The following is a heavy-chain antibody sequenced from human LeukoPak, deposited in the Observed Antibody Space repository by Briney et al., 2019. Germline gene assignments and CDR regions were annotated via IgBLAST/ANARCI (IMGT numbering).Heavy chain of an antibody. CDR1: GGSITTYY. Sequence: SETLSLTCTVSGGSITTYYWAWIRQTPGKGLEWIGYIHYTGSTNYNPSLKSRVTISVDTPKNQFSLKMRSVTAADTAVYYCASFSLHTVFDPWGRGTLVTVSS. J-gene: IGHJ5*02. V-gene: IGHV4-59*01. CDR3: ASFSLHTVFDP. CDR2: IHYTGST. D-gene: IGHD2-2*02.